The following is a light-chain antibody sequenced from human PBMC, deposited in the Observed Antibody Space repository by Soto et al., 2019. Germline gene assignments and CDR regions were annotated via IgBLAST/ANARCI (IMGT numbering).Light chain of an antibody. J-gene: IGKJ1*01. CDR1: QSVSSY. Sequence: EIVLTQSPATLSLSPGERATLSGRASQSVSSYLAWYQQKPGQAPRLLIYDASNRATGIPARFSGSGSGTEFTLTISSLQPDDFATYYCQQYNSYSWTFGQGTKVDI. CDR2: DAS. V-gene: IGKV3-11*01. CDR3: QQYNSYSWT.